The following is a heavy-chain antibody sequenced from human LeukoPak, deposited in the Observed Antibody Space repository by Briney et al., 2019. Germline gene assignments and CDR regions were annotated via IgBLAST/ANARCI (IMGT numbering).Heavy chain of an antibody. V-gene: IGHV4-30-4*01. J-gene: IGHJ4*02. CDR2: IFYSGNT. Sequence: SETLSLTCTVSGGSISSGAYYWSWIRQHPEKGLEWIGYIFYSGNTYYNPSFKSRVTISMDTSANQFSLKLTSVTAADTAVYYCARHGFSSRWYYLDYWGQGTLVTVSS. D-gene: IGHD6-13*01. CDR3: ARHGFSSRWYYLDY. CDR1: GGSISSGAYY.